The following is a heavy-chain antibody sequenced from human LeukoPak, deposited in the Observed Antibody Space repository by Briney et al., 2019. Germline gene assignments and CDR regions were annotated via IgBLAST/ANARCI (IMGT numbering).Heavy chain of an antibody. D-gene: IGHD2-2*01. J-gene: IGHJ4*02. CDR3: AKCDLGYCSSTSCPYPDY. CDR2: ISGYGGST. Sequence: GGSLRLSCAASGFTFSSYAMNWVRQAPGKGLKWVSAISGYGGSTYYTDPVKGRFTISRDNSKNTLYLQMNSLRAEDTAVYYCAKCDLGYCSSTSCPYPDYWGQGTLVTVSS. CDR1: GFTFSSYA. V-gene: IGHV3-23*01.